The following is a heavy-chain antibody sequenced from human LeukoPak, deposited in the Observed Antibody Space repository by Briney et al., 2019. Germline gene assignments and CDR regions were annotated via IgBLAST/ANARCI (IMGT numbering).Heavy chain of an antibody. D-gene: IGHD1-14*01. V-gene: IGHV3-7*01. Sequence: GGSLRVSCAASGFTFSSYAMSGVRQAPGKGLEWVANIKQDGSEKRYVDSVKGRFTISRDNAKNSLYLQMNSLRAEDTAVYYCARHTTLDPWGQGALVTVSS. CDR2: IKQDGSEK. CDR1: GFTFSSYA. CDR3: ARHTTLDP. J-gene: IGHJ5*02.